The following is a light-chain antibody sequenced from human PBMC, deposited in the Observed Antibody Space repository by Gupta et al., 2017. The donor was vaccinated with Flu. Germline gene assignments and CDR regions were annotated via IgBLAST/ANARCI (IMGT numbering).Light chain of an antibody. J-gene: IGLJ3*02. CDR3: QSYDGATWV. Sequence: TISCTRSTGDIASAFVQWLQQRPDSPPTIVVYQNDLRPSGVPARFSGSVDTSSNSASLVISGLMTEDEADYYCQSYDGATWVFGGGTKVTVL. CDR2: QND. V-gene: IGLV6-57*01. CDR1: TGDIASAF.